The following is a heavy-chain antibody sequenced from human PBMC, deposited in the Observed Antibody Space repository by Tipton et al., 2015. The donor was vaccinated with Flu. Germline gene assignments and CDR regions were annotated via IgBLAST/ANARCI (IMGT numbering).Heavy chain of an antibody. CDR1: GFTFSRFW. CDR3: AKDGWDTSGWYPFDY. CDR2: IVSDGSDT. V-gene: IGHV3-74*01. D-gene: IGHD6-19*01. J-gene: IGHJ4*02. Sequence: SLRLSCTASGFTFSRFWMHWVRQAPGKGLVWVSRIVSDGSDTYYADSVKGRFTVSRDNAKNTLYLLINSLRGEDTAVYYCAKDGWDTSGWYPFDYWGQGTLVTVSS.